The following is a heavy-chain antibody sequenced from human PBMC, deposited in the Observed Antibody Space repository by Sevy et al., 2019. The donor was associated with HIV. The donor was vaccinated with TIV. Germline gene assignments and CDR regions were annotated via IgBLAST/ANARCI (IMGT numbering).Heavy chain of an antibody. J-gene: IGHJ6*02. Sequence: GGSLRLSCAASGLSFTSAWMSWVRQAPGKGLEWVGRIKSKTDGERTDYPAPVRGRFTISRDDSNNTLYLQMNSLETEDTAVYYCTTTLSTAHYMLVWGQGTTVTVSS. CDR1: GLSFTSAW. V-gene: IGHV3-15*01. CDR3: TTTLSTAHYMLV. D-gene: IGHD2-8*01. CDR2: IKSKTDGERT.